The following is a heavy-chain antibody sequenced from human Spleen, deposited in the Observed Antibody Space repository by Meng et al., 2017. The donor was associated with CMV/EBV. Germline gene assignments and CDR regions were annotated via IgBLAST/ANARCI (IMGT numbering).Heavy chain of an antibody. V-gene: IGHV3-66*02. CDR3: ARVILDNSYYYYYGMDV. D-gene: IGHD1-1*01. CDR1: GFTFSTYA. Sequence: SGFTFSTYAMTWVRQAPGKGLEWVSVLYIAGTYYTDSVRGRFSISRDNSKNTVYLQMNSLRAEDTAVYYCARVILDNSYYYYYGMDVWGQGTTVTVSS. CDR2: LYIAGT. J-gene: IGHJ6*02.